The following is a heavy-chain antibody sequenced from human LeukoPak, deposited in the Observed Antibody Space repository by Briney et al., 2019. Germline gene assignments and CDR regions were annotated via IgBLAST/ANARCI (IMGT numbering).Heavy chain of an antibody. CDR1: GFTFSSYA. CDR3: ARGRGGYLGSGSFDN. J-gene: IGHJ4*02. Sequence: GGSLRLSCAASGFTFSSYAMSWVRQAPGKGLEWVSGISGSGGSTNYADSVKGRFTISRDNSKNTLYLQMNSLRAEDTAVYYCARGRGGYLGSGSFDNWGQGTLVTVSS. D-gene: IGHD3-10*01. V-gene: IGHV3-23*01. CDR2: ISGSGGST.